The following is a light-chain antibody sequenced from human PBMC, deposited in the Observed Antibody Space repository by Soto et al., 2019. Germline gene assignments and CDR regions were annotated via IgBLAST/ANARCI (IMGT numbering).Light chain of an antibody. CDR1: QSLRSGD. CDR3: HEYGTSPRR. J-gene: IGKJ1*01. CDR2: GAS. V-gene: IGKV3-20*01. Sequence: PGERATLSCRASQSLRSGDLACYQQIPGQAPGLLIYGASSRATGIPDGFSGSGSGTDFNLTVSRLAPDDFAVYYCHEYGTSPRRFGKGTKVDIX.